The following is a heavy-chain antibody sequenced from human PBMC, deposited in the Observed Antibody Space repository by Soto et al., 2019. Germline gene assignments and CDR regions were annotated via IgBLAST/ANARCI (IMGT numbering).Heavy chain of an antibody. D-gene: IGHD3-16*01. CDR1: GGSISNSNYY. CDR3: ARRTRGTYLFDY. CDR2: IYYSGST. V-gene: IGHV4-39*01. J-gene: IGHJ4*02. Sequence: QLQLQESGPGLVKPSETLSLTCTVSGGSISNSNYYWGWIRQPPGKGLEWIGSIYYSGSTYYNPSLKSRVTISVDTSKNQFSLKLSSVTAADTAVYSCARRTRGTYLFDYWGQGTLVTVSS.